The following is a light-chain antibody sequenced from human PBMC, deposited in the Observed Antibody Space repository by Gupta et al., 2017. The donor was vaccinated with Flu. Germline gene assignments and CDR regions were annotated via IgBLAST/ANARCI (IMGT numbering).Light chain of an antibody. CDR3: QQYNYYPWT. V-gene: IGKV1-5*03. CDR2: KAS. Sequence: PSTLAASVGDRVTITCRASQSISSWLAWYQQKPGKAPKLLIYKASSVESGVPSRFSGSGSGTEFTLTISGLQPDDFATFYCQQYNYYPWTFGQGTXVEI. J-gene: IGKJ1*01. CDR1: QSISSW.